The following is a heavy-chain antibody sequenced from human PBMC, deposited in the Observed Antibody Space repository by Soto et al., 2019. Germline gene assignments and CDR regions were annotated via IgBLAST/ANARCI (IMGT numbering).Heavy chain of an antibody. Sequence: ASVKVSCKASGYTFTGYYMHWVRQAPGQGLELLGWINPNSGGTNYAQKLQGRVTMTRDTSISTAYMELSRLRSDDTAVYYCASPYYDSSGYWGAFDIWGQGTMVTVAS. CDR3: ASPYYDSSGYWGAFDI. CDR1: GYTFTGYY. CDR2: INPNSGGT. D-gene: IGHD3-22*01. V-gene: IGHV1-2*02. J-gene: IGHJ3*02.